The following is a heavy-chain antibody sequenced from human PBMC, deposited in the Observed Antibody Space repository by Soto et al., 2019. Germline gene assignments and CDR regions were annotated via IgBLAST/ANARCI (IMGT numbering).Heavy chain of an antibody. Sequence: GGSLRLSCAAYGFTFSGYSMNWVRQAPGKGLEWVASISTRSDIYYADSVKGRFTISRDNAKNSVSLQMNSLRAEDTAVYYCAREETAWPLAYGLDVWGQGTTVTVSS. CDR3: AREETAWPLAYGLDV. D-gene: IGHD2-21*02. CDR2: ISTRSDI. V-gene: IGHV3-21*01. J-gene: IGHJ6*02. CDR1: GFTFSGYS.